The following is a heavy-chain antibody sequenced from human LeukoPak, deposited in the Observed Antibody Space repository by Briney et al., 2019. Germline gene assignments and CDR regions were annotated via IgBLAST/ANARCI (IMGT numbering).Heavy chain of an antibody. V-gene: IGHV3-33*01. CDR3: ARVGSGSYFLDGFDI. CDR2: IWYDGSIK. Sequence: GRSLRLSCAASGFTFSSYDMHWVRQAPGKGLEWVAVIWYDGSIKYYADSVKGRFTISRDNPKNTLYLQMNSLRAEDTAVYYCARVGSGSYFLDGFDIWGQGTMVTVSS. J-gene: IGHJ3*02. CDR1: GFTFSSYD. D-gene: IGHD1-26*01.